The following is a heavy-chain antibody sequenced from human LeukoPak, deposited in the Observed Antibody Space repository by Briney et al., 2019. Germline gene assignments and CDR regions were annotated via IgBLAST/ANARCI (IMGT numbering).Heavy chain of an antibody. CDR1: GFIFSNYG. CDR3: ARDPDIDDAFDI. D-gene: IGHD2-15*01. Sequence: PGGSLRLSCAASGFIFSNYGMSWVRQAPGKGLEWVSSISGSATSHLYAESVKGRFTISRDNSDNTLYLQMKSLRAEDTAVYYCARDPDIDDAFDIWGQGTMVTVSS. J-gene: IGHJ3*02. CDR2: ISGSATSH. V-gene: IGHV3-23*01.